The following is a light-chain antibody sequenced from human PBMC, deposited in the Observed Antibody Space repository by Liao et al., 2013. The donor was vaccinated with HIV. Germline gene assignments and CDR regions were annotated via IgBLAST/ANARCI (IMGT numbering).Light chain of an antibody. V-gene: IGLV3-21*01. J-gene: IGLJ1*01. CDR1: DIGSKS. CDR3: QTWDFSTSFV. Sequence: SYELTQPPSVSVAPGKTARLTCGGNDIGSKSVHWYQQKPGQAPVLVIYYDIDRPSGIPERFSGSKSGNTATLTISGTQTMDEADYYCQTWDFSTSFVFGTGTRVTVL. CDR2: YDI.